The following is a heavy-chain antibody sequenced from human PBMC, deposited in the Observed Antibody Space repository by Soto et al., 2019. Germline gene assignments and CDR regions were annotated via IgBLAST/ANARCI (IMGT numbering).Heavy chain of an antibody. Sequence: EVQLVESGGGLVKPGGSLRLSCAASGFSFSDYSMNWVRQAPGKGLEWVSSISGSTSYTYYADSLKGRFTVSRDNAEKSLYLQMNSRRAEDTAVYYCARDGAFCSGTGCRDYYHYMDFWGKGTTVTVSS. CDR2: ISGSTSYT. CDR3: ARDGAFCSGTGCRDYYHYMDF. D-gene: IGHD2-2*01. J-gene: IGHJ6*03. V-gene: IGHV3-21*01. CDR1: GFSFSDYS.